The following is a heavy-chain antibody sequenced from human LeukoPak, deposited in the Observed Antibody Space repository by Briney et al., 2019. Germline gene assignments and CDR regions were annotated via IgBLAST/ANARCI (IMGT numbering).Heavy chain of an antibody. V-gene: IGHV4-39*01. J-gene: IGHJ3*02. Sequence: SETLSLTCTVSGGSISSYYWGWIRQPPGKGLEWIGSIYYSGSTYYNPSLKSRVTISVDTSKNQFSLKLSSVTAADTAVYYCARFVGSVTTVAFDIWGQGTMVTVSS. CDR3: ARFVGSVTTVAFDI. CDR2: IYYSGST. D-gene: IGHD4-17*01. CDR1: GGSISSYY.